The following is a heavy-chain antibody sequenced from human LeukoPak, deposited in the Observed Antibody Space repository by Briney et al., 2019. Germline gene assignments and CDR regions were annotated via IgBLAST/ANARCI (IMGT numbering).Heavy chain of an antibody. Sequence: SGGSLRLSCAASGFTFSTYSMTWVRQAPGKGLEWVSSISSSSSYIYYADSVKGRFTISRDNAKNSLYLQMNSLRAEDTAVYYCASATYYYDSSGYYLPVWGQGTLVTVSS. J-gene: IGHJ4*02. CDR1: GFTFSTYS. CDR2: ISSSSSYI. D-gene: IGHD3-22*01. CDR3: ASATYYYDSSGYYLPV. V-gene: IGHV3-21*01.